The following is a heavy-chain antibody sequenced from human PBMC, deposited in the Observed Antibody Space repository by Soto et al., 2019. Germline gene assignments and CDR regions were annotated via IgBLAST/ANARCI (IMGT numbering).Heavy chain of an antibody. D-gene: IGHD4-17*01. J-gene: IGHJ4*02. Sequence: EVQLVESGGVVVQPGGSLRLSCAASGFTFDDYSMHWVRQAPGKGLEWVSLISWDGHSTYYADSVEGRFTISRDNSKNSLYLQMNSLTTEDTAFYYCGKDGAVSDYTYLDYWGQGALVTVSS. V-gene: IGHV3-43*01. CDR2: ISWDGHST. CDR1: GFTFDDYS. CDR3: GKDGAVSDYTYLDY.